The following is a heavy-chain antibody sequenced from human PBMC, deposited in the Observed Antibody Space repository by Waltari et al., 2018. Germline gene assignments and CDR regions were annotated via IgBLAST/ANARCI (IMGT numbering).Heavy chain of an antibody. J-gene: IGHJ5*02. V-gene: IGHV3-23*04. CDR1: GFTFTSSA. CDR3: AKDVALLVVPAAHDWFDP. D-gene: IGHD2-2*01. CDR2: ISGAGMTT. Sequence: VQLVDSGGDMVQPGGSLRLSCAASGFTFTSSAMHWVRQAPGKGLEWVSGISGAGMTTYYADSVRGRFTISRDNAKNTVYLQMDSLRVEDTAVYYCAKDVALLVVPAAHDWFDPWGQGTLVTVSS.